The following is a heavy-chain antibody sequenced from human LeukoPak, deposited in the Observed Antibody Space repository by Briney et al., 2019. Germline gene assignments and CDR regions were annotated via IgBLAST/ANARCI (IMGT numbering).Heavy chain of an antibody. CDR1: GFSFTNYW. V-gene: IGHV5-51*01. D-gene: IGHD2-21*02. Sequence: GESLKISCKVSGFSFTNYWIGWVRQMPGKGLEWMGIIYPADSDARYSPSFQGQVTISADESIYTAYLQWNSLKASDTATYYCAGRSVTASYTYFDYWGQGTLVTASS. CDR2: IYPADSDA. J-gene: IGHJ4*02. CDR3: AGRSVTASYTYFDY.